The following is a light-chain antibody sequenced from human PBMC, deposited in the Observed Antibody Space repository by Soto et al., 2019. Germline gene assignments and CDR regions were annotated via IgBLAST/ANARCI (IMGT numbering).Light chain of an antibody. J-gene: IGLJ3*02. V-gene: IGLV2-11*01. CDR2: DVS. CDR3: CSYAGYYTWV. Sequence: QSALTQPRPVSGSPGQSVTISCTGTSSDVGGYNFVSWYQQHPGKAPKLMIYDVSKRPSGVPDRFSGSKSGNTASLTISGLQAEDEADYYCCSYAGYYTWVFGGGTKLTVL. CDR1: SSDVGGYNF.